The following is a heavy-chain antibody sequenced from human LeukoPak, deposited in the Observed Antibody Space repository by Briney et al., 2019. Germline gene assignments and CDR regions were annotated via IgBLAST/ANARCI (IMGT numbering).Heavy chain of an antibody. V-gene: IGHV1-24*01. CDR2: FDPEDGET. J-gene: IGHJ6*02. CDR1: GYTLTDLS. Sequence: ASVKVSCKVSGYTLTDLSMHWVRQAPGKGLEWMGGFDPEDGETIYAQKFQGRVTMTEDTSTDTAYMELSSLRSEDTAVYYCATDFTPYYYYGMDVWGQGTTVTVSS. CDR3: ATDFTPYYYYGMDV.